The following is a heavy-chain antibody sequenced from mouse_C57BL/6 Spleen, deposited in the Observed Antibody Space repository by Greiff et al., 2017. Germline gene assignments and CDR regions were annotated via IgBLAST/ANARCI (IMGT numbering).Heavy chain of an antibody. CDR1: GYTFTDYN. J-gene: IGHJ4*01. CDR3: ARKDYYGSSYVPYFAMDY. D-gene: IGHD1-1*01. Sequence: EVQLQQSGPELVKPGASVKMSCKASGYTFTDYNMHWVKQSHGKSLEWIEYINPNNGGTSYNQKFKGKATLTVNKSSSTAYMELRSLTSEDSAVYYCARKDYYGSSYVPYFAMDYWGQGTSVTVSS. V-gene: IGHV1-22*01. CDR2: INPNNGGT.